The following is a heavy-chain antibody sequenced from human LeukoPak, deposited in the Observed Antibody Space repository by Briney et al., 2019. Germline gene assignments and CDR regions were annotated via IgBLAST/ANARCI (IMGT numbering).Heavy chain of an antibody. CDR2: INHSGST. V-gene: IGHV4-34*01. Sequence: SETLSLTCAVYGGAFSGYYWSWIRQPPEKGLEWIGEINHSGSTNYNPSLKSRVTISVDTSKNQFSLKLSSVTAADTAVYYCARGVGGSSWYYWGQGTLVTVSS. CDR3: ARGVGGSSWYY. D-gene: IGHD6-13*01. CDR1: GGAFSGYY. J-gene: IGHJ4*02.